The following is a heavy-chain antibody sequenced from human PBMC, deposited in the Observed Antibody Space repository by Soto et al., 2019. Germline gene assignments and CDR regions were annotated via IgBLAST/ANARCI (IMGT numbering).Heavy chain of an antibody. CDR2: MFYGGTN. CDR3: TRSLLGESSIDY. V-gene: IGHV4-31*03. D-gene: IGHD3-16*02. J-gene: IGHJ4*02. Sequence: SETLSLTCTVSGGSITSGGYYWNWIRQHPGKGLEWIGYMFYGGTNYYNASLKSRLSMSVDTSKNQFSLNLTSVTAADTAVYYCTRSLLGESSIDYWGQGTLVTVSS. CDR1: GGSITSGGYY.